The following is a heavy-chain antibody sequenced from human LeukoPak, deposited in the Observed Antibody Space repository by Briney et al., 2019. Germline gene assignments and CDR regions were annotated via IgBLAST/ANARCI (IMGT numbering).Heavy chain of an antibody. CDR2: INPNSGGT. D-gene: IGHD5-24*01. V-gene: IGHV1-2*02. CDR1: GYTFTGYY. CDR3: ASPGMATIEDYFDY. J-gene: IGHJ4*02. Sequence: GASVKVSCKASGYTFTGYYMHWVRHAPGQGLEWMGWINPNSGGTNYAQKFQGRVTMTRDTSISTAYMELSRLRSDDTAVYYCASPGMATIEDYFDYWGQGTLVTVSS.